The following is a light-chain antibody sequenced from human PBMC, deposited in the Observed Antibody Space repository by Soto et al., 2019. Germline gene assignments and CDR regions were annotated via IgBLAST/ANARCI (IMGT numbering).Light chain of an antibody. CDR3: QQRTNWPLT. V-gene: IGKV3D-15*01. CDR2: AAS. CDR1: QSVSSN. Sequence: EIVMTQSPATLSVSPGERATLSCRASQSVSSNLAWYQQKPGQAPRLLIYAASTRATDVPGRFNGSGSGTAFTLTISSLEPEDSAVYYCQQRTNWPLTFGGGTKVDIK. J-gene: IGKJ4*01.